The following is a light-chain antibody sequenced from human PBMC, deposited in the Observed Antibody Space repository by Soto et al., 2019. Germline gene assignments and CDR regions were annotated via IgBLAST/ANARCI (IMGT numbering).Light chain of an antibody. CDR1: QTISSW. CDR2: KAS. J-gene: IGKJ1*01. Sequence: DIQMTHSPSTLSGSVGDRVTITCRASQTISSWLAWYQQKPGKAPKLLIYKASTLKSGVPSRFSGSGSGKEFTLTISSLQPDDFATYYCKHYNSYSEAFGQGIKVDI. V-gene: IGKV1-5*03. CDR3: KHYNSYSEA.